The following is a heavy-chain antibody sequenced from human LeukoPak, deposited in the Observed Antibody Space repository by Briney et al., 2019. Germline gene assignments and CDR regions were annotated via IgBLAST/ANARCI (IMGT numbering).Heavy chain of an antibody. CDR1: GFTFSSYA. D-gene: IGHD3-22*01. CDR3: VKDRGSSGWFDS. J-gene: IGHJ5*02. Sequence: GGSLRLSCSASGFTFSSYAMHWVRQPQGRGLELFSTISSTGDSTYYADSMKGRFTISRDNSKDTLFLQMSSLRAEDTAVYYCVKDRGSSGWFDSWGQGTLVTVSS. CDR2: ISSTGDST. V-gene: IGHV3-64D*09.